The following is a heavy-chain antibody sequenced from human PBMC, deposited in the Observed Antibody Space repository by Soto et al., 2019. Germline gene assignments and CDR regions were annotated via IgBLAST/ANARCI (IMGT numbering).Heavy chain of an antibody. V-gene: IGHV1-46*01. Sequence: VSVKVSCKASGYTFTNHYIHWVRQAPGQGLEWMGTISPSGDNTGYAQKFQGRVTMTTDTSTSTVYMELTSLKSEDTAVYYCAKAGGSRFFDWFDPWGQGNLVTVSS. CDR2: ISPSGDNT. CDR1: GYTFTNHY. J-gene: IGHJ5*02. CDR3: AKAGGSRFFDWFDP. D-gene: IGHD3-3*01.